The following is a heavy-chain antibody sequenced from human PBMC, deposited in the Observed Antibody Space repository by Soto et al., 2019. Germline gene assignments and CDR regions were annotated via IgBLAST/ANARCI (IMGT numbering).Heavy chain of an antibody. J-gene: IGHJ6*02. CDR3: AKGQTVVVAATLLGDYYYYGMDV. CDR2: ISGSGGST. V-gene: IGHV3-23*01. Sequence: PGGSLRLSCAASGFTFSSYAMSWVRQAPGKRLEWVSAISGSGGSTYYADSVKGRFTISRDNSKNTLYLQMNSLRAEDTAVYYCAKGQTVVVAATLLGDYYYYGMDVWGQGTTVTVSS. CDR1: GFTFSSYA. D-gene: IGHD2-15*01.